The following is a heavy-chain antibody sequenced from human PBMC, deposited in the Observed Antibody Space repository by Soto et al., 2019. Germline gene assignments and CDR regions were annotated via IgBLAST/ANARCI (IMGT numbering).Heavy chain of an antibody. D-gene: IGHD1-26*01. Sequence: GGSLRLSCAASGFTFSSHAMHWVRQAPGKGLEWVSSISSSSSYIYYADSVKGRFTISRDNAKNSLYLQMNSLRAEDTAVYYCARQVGATTYYYYGMDVWGQGTTVTVSS. V-gene: IGHV3-21*01. CDR1: GFTFSSHA. J-gene: IGHJ6*02. CDR2: ISSSSSYI. CDR3: ARQVGATTYYYYGMDV.